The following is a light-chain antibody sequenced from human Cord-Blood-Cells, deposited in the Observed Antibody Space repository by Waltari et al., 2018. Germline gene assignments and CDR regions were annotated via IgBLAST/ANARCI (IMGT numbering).Light chain of an antibody. CDR2: DVS. Sequence: QSALTQPASVSGSPGQSITISCTGTSSNVGGYNYVSCYQQHPGKAPKLMIYDVSNRHSGFSNRFSGSKSGNTASLTISVLQAEDEADYYCSSYTSSSTLWVFGGGTKLTVL. J-gene: IGLJ3*02. CDR1: SSNVGGYNY. CDR3: SSYTSSSTLWV. V-gene: IGLV2-14*03.